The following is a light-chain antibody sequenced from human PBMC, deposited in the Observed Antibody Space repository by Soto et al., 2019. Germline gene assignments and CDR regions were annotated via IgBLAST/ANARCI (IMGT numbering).Light chain of an antibody. Sequence: QSVLTQPPSVSGAPGQRVTISCTGRSSNIGAGYNVHWYQQVPGTAPKLLIYGDSNRPSGVPDRFSGSKSGTSASLAITGLQAEDEADYYCQSYDSSLSGWLFCGGTKLTV. CDR2: GDS. J-gene: IGLJ3*02. CDR3: QSYDSSLSGWL. CDR1: SSNIGAGYN. V-gene: IGLV1-40*01.